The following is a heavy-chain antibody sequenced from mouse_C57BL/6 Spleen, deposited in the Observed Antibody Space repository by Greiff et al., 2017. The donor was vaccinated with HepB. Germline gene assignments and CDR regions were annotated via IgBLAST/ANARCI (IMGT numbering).Heavy chain of an antibody. CDR2: LYPGDGDT. J-gene: IGHJ1*03. CDR1: GSAFSSSW. CDR3: ARPDDYGSSYGYFDV. Sequence: QVQLQQSGPELVKPGASVKISCQASGSAFSSSWLNWVKQRPGKGLEWIGRLYPGDGDTNYNGKFKGKATLTADTSSSTADMQRSRLTSEDSAVYVCARPDDYGSSYGYFDVGGRGTTVTVSS. D-gene: IGHD1-1*01. V-gene: IGHV1-82*01.